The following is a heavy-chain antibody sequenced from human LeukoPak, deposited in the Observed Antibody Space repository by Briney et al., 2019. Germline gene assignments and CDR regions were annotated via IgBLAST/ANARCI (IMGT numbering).Heavy chain of an antibody. D-gene: IGHD1-26*01. CDR1: GFTLSSYW. J-gene: IGHJ4*02. CDR2: IKQEGSEK. CDR3: ARVRVRSGSYYFDY. Sequence: GGSLRLSCAASGFTLSSYWMSWVRQAPGKGLEWVANIKQEGSEKYYVDSVKGRFPISRDNAKNSLYLQMNSLRAEDTAVYYCARVRVRSGSYYFDYWGQGTLVTVSS. V-gene: IGHV3-7*01.